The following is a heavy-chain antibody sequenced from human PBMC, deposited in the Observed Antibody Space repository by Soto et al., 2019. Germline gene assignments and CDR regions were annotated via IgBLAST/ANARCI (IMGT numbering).Heavy chain of an antibody. J-gene: IGHJ4*02. D-gene: IGHD5-12*01. CDR1: GGTFSSYA. CDR2: IIPIFGTA. Sequence: SVKVSCKASGGTFSSYAISWVRQAPGQGLEWMGGIIPIFGTANYAQKFQGRVTITADESTSTAYMELSSLRSEDTAVYSCARSLVATIWGFDYWGQGTQVTVSS. V-gene: IGHV1-69*13. CDR3: ARSLVATIWGFDY.